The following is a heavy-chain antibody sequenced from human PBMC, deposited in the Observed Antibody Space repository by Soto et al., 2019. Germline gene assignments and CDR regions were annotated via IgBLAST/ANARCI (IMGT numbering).Heavy chain of an antibody. CDR2: IHSDGSST. J-gene: IGHJ3*01. CDR3: ARGDRGAFDL. CDR1: GFTFSYYW. Sequence: EVQLLESGGGLVQPGESLRLSCAASGFTFSYYWMHWVRQAPGMGLVWVSRIHSDGSSTTYADSVKGRFTISRDNARNTLYLQMNSLRAEDTAVYSCARGDRGAFDLWGQGTVVTVSS. V-gene: IGHV3-74*01. D-gene: IGHD1-26*01.